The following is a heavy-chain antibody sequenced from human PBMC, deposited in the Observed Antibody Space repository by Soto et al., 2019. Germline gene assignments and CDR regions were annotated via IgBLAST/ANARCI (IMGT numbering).Heavy chain of an antibody. CDR1: GGSIISHY. J-gene: IGHJ4*02. Sequence: SETLSLTCSVSGGSIISHYWSWIRQPPGEGLEWIGYIHYSGSTDYNPSLKSRLTISVDTSKNQFSLKLTSVTAADTAVYYCARGGWSLDYWGQGTLVTVSS. D-gene: IGHD2-15*01. V-gene: IGHV4-59*11. CDR3: ARGGWSLDY. CDR2: IHYSGST.